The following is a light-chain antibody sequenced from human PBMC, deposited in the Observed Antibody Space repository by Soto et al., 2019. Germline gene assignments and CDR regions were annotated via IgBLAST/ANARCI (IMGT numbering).Light chain of an antibody. CDR2: DVR. CDR3: SSWRSNSTHV. J-gene: IGLJ1*01. Sequence: QSVLTQPASVSGSPGQSITISCTGTSSDIGDNNYVSWYQQHPGKAPKLVIYDVRNRPSGVSSRFSGFKSGNTASLTISGLQAEDEADFYCSSWRSNSTHVFGTGTKVTVL. CDR1: SSDIGDNNY. V-gene: IGLV2-14*03.